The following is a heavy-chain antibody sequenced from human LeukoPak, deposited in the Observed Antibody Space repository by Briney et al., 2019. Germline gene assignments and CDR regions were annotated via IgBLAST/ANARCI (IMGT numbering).Heavy chain of an antibody. J-gene: IGHJ4*02. CDR2: IFYSGST. CDR3: ARHFRPDSSGWYGLDY. CDR1: GGSINNYY. V-gene: IGHV4-59*08. Sequence: SETLSLTCTVSGGSINNYYWSWIRQPPGKGLEWIGYIFYSGSTNYNPSLKSRVTMSVDTSKNQFSLKLSSVTAADTAVHYCARHFRPDSSGWYGLDYWGQGTLVTVSS. D-gene: IGHD6-19*01.